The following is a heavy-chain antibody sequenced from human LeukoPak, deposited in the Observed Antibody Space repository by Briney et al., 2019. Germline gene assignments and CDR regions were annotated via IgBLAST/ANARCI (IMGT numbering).Heavy chain of an antibody. CDR3: ARDQSGSYILDY. Sequence: WETLSLSCTVFGDSNSSYHWSWIRQPPGKGLEWIGSIYYNGITSYNPSLKSRVTISVHTSKNQFSLKLSSVTAADAAVYYCARDQSGSYILDYWGQGTQLSVSS. CDR1: GDSNSSYH. J-gene: IGHJ4*02. D-gene: IGHD1-26*01. CDR2: IYYNGIT. V-gene: IGHV4-59*01.